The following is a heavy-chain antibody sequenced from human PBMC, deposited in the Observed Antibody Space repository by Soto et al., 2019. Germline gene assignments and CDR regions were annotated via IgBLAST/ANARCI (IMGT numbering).Heavy chain of an antibody. V-gene: IGHV4-30-2*01. CDR2: IYHNGAT. Sequence: TLSLTCAVSGGSIINNAYSWSWIRQPPGKGLEWIGYIYHNGATNDNPSLGSRVTISVDTSKNQFSLRLTSVTAADTAVYYCARGRRDYFGLVYFDFWGQGSLVTVSS. CDR3: ARGRRDYFGLVYFDF. J-gene: IGHJ4*02. D-gene: IGHD3-10*01. CDR1: GGSIINNAYS.